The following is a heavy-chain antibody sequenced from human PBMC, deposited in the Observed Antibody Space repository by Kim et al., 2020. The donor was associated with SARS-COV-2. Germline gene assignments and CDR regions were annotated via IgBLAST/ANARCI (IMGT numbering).Heavy chain of an antibody. CDR2: IYYSGST. D-gene: IGHD3-10*01. CDR3: ARRPPKFYYGSGRDAFDI. CDR1: GGSISSYY. J-gene: IGHJ3*02. Sequence: SETLSLTCTVSGGSISSYYWSWIRQPPGKGLEWIGYIYYSGSTNYNPSLKSRVTISVDTSKNQFSLKLSSVTAADTAVYYCARRPPKFYYGSGRDAFDIWGQGTMVTVSS. V-gene: IGHV4-59*01.